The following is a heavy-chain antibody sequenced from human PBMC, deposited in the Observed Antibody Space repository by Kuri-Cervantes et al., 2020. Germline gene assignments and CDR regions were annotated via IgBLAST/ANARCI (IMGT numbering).Heavy chain of an antibody. D-gene: IGHD2-15*01. J-gene: IGHJ3*02. CDR3: ARDSRDLVVVVAATPVPFDI. CDR1: GFTFSSYW. CDR2: IQHDGSEK. V-gene: IGHV3-7*01. Sequence: GESLKISCAASGFTFSSYWMNWVRQAPGKGLEWVANIQHDGSEKYYVDSGKGRFTFSRDNAKNSLYLQMNSLRAEDTAVYYCARDSRDLVVVVAATPVPFDIWGQGTMVTVSS.